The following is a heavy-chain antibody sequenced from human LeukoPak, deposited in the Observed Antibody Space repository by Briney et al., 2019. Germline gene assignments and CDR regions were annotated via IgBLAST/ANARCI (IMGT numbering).Heavy chain of an antibody. CDR2: IYYSGST. Sequence: PSETLSLTCAVYGGSFSGYYWSWIRQPPGKGLEWIGSIYYSGSTYYNPSLKSRVTISVDTSKNQFSLKLSSVTAADTAVYYCARRPYCSSTSCYNRYFDYWGQGTLVTVSS. J-gene: IGHJ4*02. D-gene: IGHD2-2*02. V-gene: IGHV4-34*01. CDR3: ARRPYCSSTSCYNRYFDY. CDR1: GGSFSGYY.